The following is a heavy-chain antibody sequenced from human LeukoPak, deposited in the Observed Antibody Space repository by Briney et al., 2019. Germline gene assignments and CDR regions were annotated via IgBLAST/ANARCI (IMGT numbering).Heavy chain of an antibody. CDR1: GFTFSSYA. CDR2: ISYDGSNK. D-gene: IGHD4-23*01. J-gene: IGHJ6*02. V-gene: IGHV3-30-3*01. Sequence: GGSLRLSCAASGFTFSSYAMHWVRQAPGKGLEWVAVISYDGSNKYYADSVKGRFTISRDNSKNTLYLQMNSLRAEDTAVYYCARDLTTVVDTYYYYYGMDVWGQGTTVTVSS. CDR3: ARDLTTVVDTYYYYYGMDV.